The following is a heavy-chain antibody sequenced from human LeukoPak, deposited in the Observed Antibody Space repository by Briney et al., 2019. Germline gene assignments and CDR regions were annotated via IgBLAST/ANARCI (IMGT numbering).Heavy chain of an antibody. CDR3: ARDPGLAYCGGDCYSGPDY. CDR1: GFTFSSYA. Sequence: GRSLRLSCAASGFTFSSYAMHWVRQAPGKGLEWVAVISYDGSNKYYADSVKGRFTVSRDNSKNTLFLQMNSLRAEDTAVYYCARDPGLAYCGGDCYSGPDYWGQGTLVTVSS. CDR2: ISYDGSNK. V-gene: IGHV3-30*04. D-gene: IGHD2-21*02. J-gene: IGHJ4*02.